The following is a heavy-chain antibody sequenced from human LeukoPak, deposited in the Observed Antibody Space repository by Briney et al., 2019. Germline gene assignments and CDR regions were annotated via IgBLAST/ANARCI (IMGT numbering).Heavy chain of an antibody. CDR1: AGSISSYY. V-gene: IGHV4-4*07. CDR3: ARHDCSSTSRYWNY. Sequence: SETLSLTCTVSAGSISSYYWSWIRQPAGKGLEWIGRIYTTGSTNYNPSLKSRVTMSVDTSKNQFSLKLSSVTAADTAVYYCARHDCSSTSRYWNYWGQGTLVTVSS. D-gene: IGHD2-2*01. J-gene: IGHJ4*02. CDR2: IYTTGST.